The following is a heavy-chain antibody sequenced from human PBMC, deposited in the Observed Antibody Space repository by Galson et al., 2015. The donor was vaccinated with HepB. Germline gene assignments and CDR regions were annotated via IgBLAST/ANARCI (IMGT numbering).Heavy chain of an antibody. CDR1: GFTFSSYS. D-gene: IGHD6-19*01. J-gene: IGHJ4*02. V-gene: IGHV3-21*01. CDR2: ISSSSSYI. Sequence: SLRLSCAASGFTFSSYSINWVRQAPGEGLEWVSSISSSSSYIYYADSVKGRFTISRDNAKNSLYLQMNSLRAEDTAVYYCAGLGHSSGWYDPLRGYWGQGTLLTDSS. CDR3: AGLGHSSGWYDPLRGY.